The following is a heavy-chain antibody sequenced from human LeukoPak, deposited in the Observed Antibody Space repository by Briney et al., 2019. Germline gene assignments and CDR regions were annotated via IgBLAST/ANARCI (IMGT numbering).Heavy chain of an antibody. D-gene: IGHD2-2*01. CDR2: IIPYFGTS. CDR3: ATHPPRYCSSTSCYLGADY. V-gene: IGHV1-69*06. J-gene: IGHJ4*02. Sequence: SVKVSCKASGVTFSRLVVSWVRQAPGQGLEWMGQIIPYFGTSNYAQKFQGRVTMTEDTSTDTAYMELSSLRSEDTAVYYCATHPPRYCSSTSCYLGADYWGQGTLVTVSS. CDR1: GVTFSRLV.